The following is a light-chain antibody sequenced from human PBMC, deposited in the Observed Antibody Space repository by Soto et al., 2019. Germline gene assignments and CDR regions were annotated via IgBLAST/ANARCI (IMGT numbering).Light chain of an antibody. Sequence: EIVLTQSPATLSAFPGDRVTLSCRASQALNTRLAWYQHKPGQAPRLLIYLTSNRAAGVPSRFSGSGSGTDFTLTISSLEPEDSAVYYCQQRNIWPPVTFGQGTRLEIK. J-gene: IGKJ5*01. V-gene: IGKV3-11*01. CDR1: QALNTR. CDR3: QQRNIWPPVT. CDR2: LTS.